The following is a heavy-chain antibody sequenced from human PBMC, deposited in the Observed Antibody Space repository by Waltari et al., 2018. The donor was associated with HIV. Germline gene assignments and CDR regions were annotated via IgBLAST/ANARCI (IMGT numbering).Heavy chain of an antibody. CDR2: INTGGSQE. J-gene: IGHJ4*02. CDR3: ATTCVGGGCYAMFDY. V-gene: IGHV3-7*01. CDR1: GFTFSSYW. Sequence: EVQLVESGGALVQPGGSLRLSCEVSGFTFSSYWMGWVRQAPGKGLWWVANINTGGSQEKYVDSLKGRFTISRDDSKNSLYLQMNSLRDEDTAVYYCATTCVGGGCYAMFDYWGQGILVTVSS. D-gene: IGHD2-8*02.